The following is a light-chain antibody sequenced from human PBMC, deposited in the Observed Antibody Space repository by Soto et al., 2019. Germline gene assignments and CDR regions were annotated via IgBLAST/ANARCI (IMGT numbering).Light chain of an antibody. J-gene: IGKJ5*01. V-gene: IGKV3-11*01. CDR3: QQRSNWPIT. CDR2: DVS. Sequence: SVLTQSPPSLSLFPGERATLSCRASQSVSSYLAWYQQKPGQAPRLLIYDVSTRATGIPARFSGSGSRTDFILTISSLEPEDFAVYYCQQRSNWPITFGQGTRLEI. CDR1: QSVSSY.